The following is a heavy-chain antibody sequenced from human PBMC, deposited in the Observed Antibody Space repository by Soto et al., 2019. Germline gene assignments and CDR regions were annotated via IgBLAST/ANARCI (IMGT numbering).Heavy chain of an antibody. CDR1: GGTFGSYA. CDR3: ARRGYDSYYYYGMDV. J-gene: IGHJ6*02. D-gene: IGHD5-12*01. Sequence: GASVKVSCKASGGTFGSYAISWVRHAPGQGLEWMGGIIPIFGTANYAQKFQGRVTITADESTSTAYMELSSLRSEDTAVYYCARRGYDSYYYYGMDVWGQGTTVTVSS. CDR2: IIPIFGTA. V-gene: IGHV1-69*13.